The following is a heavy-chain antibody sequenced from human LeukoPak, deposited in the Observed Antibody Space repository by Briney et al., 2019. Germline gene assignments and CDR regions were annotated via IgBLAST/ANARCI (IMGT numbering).Heavy chain of an antibody. V-gene: IGHV3-74*01. Sequence: GWSLRLSCTASGFSFSGHWMHWARQLPGKGLVWVSLISPTGSTTSYADSVKGRFTVSRDNAKNTLYLQVNNLRAEDTAVYYCARGPNSNWSGLDFWGQGTLLTVSS. J-gene: IGHJ4*02. CDR2: ISPTGSTT. CDR3: ARGPNSNWSGLDF. CDR1: GFSFSGHW. D-gene: IGHD6-6*01.